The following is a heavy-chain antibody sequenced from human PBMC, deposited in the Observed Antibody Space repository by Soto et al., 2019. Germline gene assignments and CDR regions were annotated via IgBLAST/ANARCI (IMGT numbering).Heavy chain of an antibody. V-gene: IGHV1-69*13. CDR3: ARLDDYSNQGYFDY. CDR1: GGTFSSYA. J-gene: IGHJ4*02. Sequence: ASVKVSCKASGGTFSSYAISWVRQAPGQGLEWMGGIIPIFGTANYAQKFQGRVTITADESTSTAYMELSSLRSEDTAVYYCARLDDYSNQGYFDYWGQGTLVTVSS. CDR2: IIPIFGTA. D-gene: IGHD4-4*01.